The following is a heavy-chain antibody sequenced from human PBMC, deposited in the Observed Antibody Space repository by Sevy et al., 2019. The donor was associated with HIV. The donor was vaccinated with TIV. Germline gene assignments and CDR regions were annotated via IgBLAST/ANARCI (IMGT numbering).Heavy chain of an antibody. D-gene: IGHD2-15*01. J-gene: IGHJ6*02. CDR2: IRYDGSNK. CDR1: GFTFSSYG. V-gene: IGHV3-30*02. CDR3: ATSRYCSGGSCYGADYYYGMDV. Sequence: GGSLRLSRAASGFTFSSYGMHWVRQAPGKGLEWVAFIRYDGSNKYYADSVKGRFTISRDNSKNTLYLQMNSLRAEDTAVYYCATSRYCSGGSCYGADYYYGMDVWGQGTTVTVSS.